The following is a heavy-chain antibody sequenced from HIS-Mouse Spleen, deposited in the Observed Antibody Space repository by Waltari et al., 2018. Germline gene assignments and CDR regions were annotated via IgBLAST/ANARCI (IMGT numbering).Heavy chain of an antibody. J-gene: IGHJ5*02. Sequence: QLQLQESGPGLVKPSETLSLTCTVSGGSLRSSRYYWGWIRQPPGKGLEWIGSIYYSGSTYYNPSLKSRVTISVDTSKNQFSLKLSSVTAADTAVYYCARKRTASGWFDPWGQGTLVTVSS. D-gene: IGHD2-21*02. V-gene: IGHV4-39*01. CDR3: ARKRTASGWFDP. CDR2: IYYSGST. CDR1: GGSLRSSRYY.